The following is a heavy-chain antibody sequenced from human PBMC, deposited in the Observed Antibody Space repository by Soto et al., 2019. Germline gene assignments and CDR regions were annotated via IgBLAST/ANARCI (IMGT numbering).Heavy chain of an antibody. J-gene: IGHJ5*02. CDR1: GGSISSGDYY. Sequence: PSETLSLTCTVSGGSISSGDYYWSWIRQPPGKGLVWIGYIYYSGSTYYNPSLKSRVTISVGTSKNQFSLKLSSVTAADTAVYYCARATYYYGSGSYTLPSWFDPWGQGTMVTVSS. D-gene: IGHD3-10*01. CDR3: ARATYYYGSGSYTLPSWFDP. V-gene: IGHV4-30-4*01. CDR2: IYYSGST.